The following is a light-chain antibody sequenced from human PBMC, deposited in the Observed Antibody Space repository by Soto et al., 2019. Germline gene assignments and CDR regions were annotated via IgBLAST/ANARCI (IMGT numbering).Light chain of an antibody. CDR1: HSLLFIGGTTF. Sequence: DVVLTQSPLSLPVTLGQPASISCRSSHSLLFIGGTTFLNWFQQRPGQSPRRLIYKVSNRDSGVPDRFSGSGSGSYFALNISRVEAEDVGVYYCMEGTHWPRATFGPGTKVEIK. CDR3: MEGTHWPRAT. V-gene: IGKV2-30*01. J-gene: IGKJ1*01. CDR2: KVS.